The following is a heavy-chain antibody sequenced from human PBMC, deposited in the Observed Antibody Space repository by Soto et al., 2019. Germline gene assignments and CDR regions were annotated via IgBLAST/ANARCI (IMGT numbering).Heavy chain of an antibody. CDR1: GGTIRYY. CDR3: ARDLWGYCGTDCYPLDV. V-gene: IGHV4-59*01. J-gene: IGHJ6*02. Sequence: QVQLQESGPGLVKPSETLSLTCTVSGGTIRYYWSWIRQPPGKGLEWIGYMYNTGSTVYNPSVKSRVTISVDTSKNQFSLKLNSVTAADTAVYYCARDLWGYCGTDCYPLDVWGQGTTVTVSS. CDR2: MYNTGST. D-gene: IGHD2-21*02.